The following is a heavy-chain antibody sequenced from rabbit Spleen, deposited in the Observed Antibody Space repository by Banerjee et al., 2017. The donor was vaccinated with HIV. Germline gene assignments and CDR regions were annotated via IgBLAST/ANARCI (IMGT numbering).Heavy chain of an antibody. J-gene: IGHJ4*01. V-gene: IGHV1S40*01. CDR3: ARDLDGVIGWNFGW. Sequence: QSLEESGGGLVKPGGTLTLTCTASGFSFSSNWICWVRQAPGKGLEWIACIDTNDGDTDYANWPKGRFTISKTSSTTVTLQMTSLTAADTATYFCARDLDGVIGWNFGWWGPGTLVTVS. CDR1: GFSFSSNW. D-gene: IGHD1-1*01. CDR2: IDTNDGDT.